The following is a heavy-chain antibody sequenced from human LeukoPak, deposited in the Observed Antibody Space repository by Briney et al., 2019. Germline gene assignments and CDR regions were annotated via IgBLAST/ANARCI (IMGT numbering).Heavy chain of an antibody. CDR3: ARTPLGSSVVRGFDY. CDR1: GYTFTSYG. D-gene: IGHD6-19*01. Sequence: SVKVSCKASGYTFTSYGISWVRQAPGQGLEWMGRIIPILGIANYAQKFQGRVTITADKSTSTAYMELSSLRSEDTAVYYCARTPLGSSVVRGFDYWGQGTLVTVSS. CDR2: IIPILGIA. V-gene: IGHV1-69*04. J-gene: IGHJ4*02.